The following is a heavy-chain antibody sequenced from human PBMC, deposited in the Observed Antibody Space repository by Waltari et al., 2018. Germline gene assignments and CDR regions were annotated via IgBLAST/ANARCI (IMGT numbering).Heavy chain of an antibody. CDR3: ATYIGASVGTAAFDV. CDR1: GVSITSNRHY. D-gene: IGHD5-12*01. V-gene: IGHV4-39*01. Sequence: QLQLQESGPRLVRPSETLSLICRVSGVSITSNRHYWAWIRQSPGRGLEWIGTVSYSGTTYISPSLKSRVSVSRDTSKNQVSLILGSVTAADMAVYYCATYIGASVGTAAFDVWGQGTMVTVSS. J-gene: IGHJ3*01. CDR2: VSYSGTT.